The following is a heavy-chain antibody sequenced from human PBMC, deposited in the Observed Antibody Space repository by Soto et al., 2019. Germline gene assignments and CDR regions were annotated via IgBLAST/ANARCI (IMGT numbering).Heavy chain of an antibody. CDR1: GFTFSSYW. J-gene: IGHJ4*02. V-gene: IGHV3-7*03. CDR3: ARDGNFYDTSGFYSD. Sequence: GGSLRLSCAASGFTFSSYWMNWVRRAPGKGLEWVANIKQDGSEKYYVDSVKGRFTISRDNAKKSLYLQMNSLRAEDTAMYYCARDGNFYDTSGFYSDWGQGTLVTVSS. D-gene: IGHD3-22*01. CDR2: IKQDGSEK.